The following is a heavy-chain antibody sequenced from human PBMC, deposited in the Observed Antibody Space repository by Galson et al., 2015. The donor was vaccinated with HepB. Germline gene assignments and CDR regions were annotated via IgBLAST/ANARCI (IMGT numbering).Heavy chain of an antibody. CDR2: IIPIFGTA. D-gene: IGHD3-3*01. Sequence: SVKVSCKASGGTFSSYAISWVRQAPGQGLEWMGGIIPIFGTANYAQKFQGRVTITADESTSTAYMELSSLRSEDTAVYYCARGASTYDFWSGYSFDYWGQGTLVTVSS. CDR3: ARGASTYDFWSGYSFDY. J-gene: IGHJ4*02. CDR1: GGTFSSYA. V-gene: IGHV1-69*13.